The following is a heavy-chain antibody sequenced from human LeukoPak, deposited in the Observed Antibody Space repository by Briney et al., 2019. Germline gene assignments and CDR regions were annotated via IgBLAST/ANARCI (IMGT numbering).Heavy chain of an antibody. CDR1: GGSISSGSYY. Sequence: SETLSLTCTVSGGSISSGSYYWSWIRQPAGKGLELIGRIYTSGSTNYNPSLKSRVTISVDTSKNQFSLKLSSVTAADTAVYYCASVLGYCSGGSCYETYYYMDVWGKGTTVTVSS. CDR3: ASVLGYCSGGSCYETYYYMDV. V-gene: IGHV4-61*02. CDR2: IYTSGST. D-gene: IGHD2-15*01. J-gene: IGHJ6*03.